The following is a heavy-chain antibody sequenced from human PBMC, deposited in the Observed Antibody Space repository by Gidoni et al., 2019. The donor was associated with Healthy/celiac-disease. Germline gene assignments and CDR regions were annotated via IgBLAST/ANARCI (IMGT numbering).Heavy chain of an antibody. CDR2: ISAYQGNT. V-gene: IGHV1-18*01. Sequence: QVQLVQSGAEVKKPGASVKVSCKASGYTFTSYGISWVRQAPGQGLEWMVWISAYQGNTNYAQHLQGIVTITTDTSTSTAYMELRSLRSYDTAVYYCARCSSTSCYGYDAFDIWGQGTMVTVSA. D-gene: IGHD2-2*01. CDR3: ARCSSTSCYGYDAFDI. CDR1: GYTFTSYG. J-gene: IGHJ3*02.